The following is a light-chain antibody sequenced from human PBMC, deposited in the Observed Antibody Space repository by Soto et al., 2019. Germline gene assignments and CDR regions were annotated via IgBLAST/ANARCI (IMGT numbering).Light chain of an antibody. CDR1: PTILYW. CDR2: KAS. V-gene: IGKV1-5*03. Sequence: DVQMTQSPSTLSASVGDRVTISCRASPTILYWLAWYQQKPGKAPKLLIYKASTLETGVPSRFSGSGSGTEFALTISSLQPDDFATYYCQQYNSYPWTFGQGTRVEIK. J-gene: IGKJ1*01. CDR3: QQYNSYPWT.